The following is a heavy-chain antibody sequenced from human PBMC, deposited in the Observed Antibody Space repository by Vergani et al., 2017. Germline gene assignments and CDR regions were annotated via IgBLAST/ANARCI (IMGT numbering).Heavy chain of an antibody. CDR1: GGSVSSASYY. Sequence: QVQLQESGPGLVKPSETLSLTCTVSGGSVSSASYYWSWIRQPAGKGLEWIGYIYYSGRTNYNPSLKSRVTISVDTSKNQFSLKLSSVTAADTAVYYCAREVYSGSYPSFDYWGQGTLVTVSS. V-gene: IGHV4-61*10. CDR2: IYYSGRT. CDR3: AREVYSGSYPSFDY. J-gene: IGHJ4*02. D-gene: IGHD1-26*01.